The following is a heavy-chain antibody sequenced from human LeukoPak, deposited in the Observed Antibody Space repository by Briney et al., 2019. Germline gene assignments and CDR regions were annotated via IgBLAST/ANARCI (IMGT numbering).Heavy chain of an antibody. CDR3: AKAISDSLGVPAAIYNY. D-gene: IGHD2-2*01. Sequence: GGSLRLSCAASGFTFSSYAMSWVRQAPGKRLGWVSAISGSGGSTYYADSVKGRFTVSRDNSKNTLYLQMNSLRAEDTAVYYCAKAISDSLGVPAAIYNYWGQGTLVTVSS. J-gene: IGHJ4*02. CDR1: GFTFSSYA. V-gene: IGHV3-23*01. CDR2: ISGSGGST.